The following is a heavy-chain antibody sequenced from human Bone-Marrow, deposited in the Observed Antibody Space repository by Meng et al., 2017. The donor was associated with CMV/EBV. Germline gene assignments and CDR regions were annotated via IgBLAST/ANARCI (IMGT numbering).Heavy chain of an antibody. J-gene: IGHJ5*02. CDR3: ARDRLPSLVVPAANLFDP. CDR1: GFTFSSYA. CDR2: ISYDGSNK. V-gene: IGHV3-30-3*01. D-gene: IGHD2-2*01. Sequence: GESLKISCAASGFTFSSYAMHWVRQAPGKGLEWVAVISYDGSNKYYADSVKGRFTISRDNSKTTLYLQMNSLRAEDTAVYYCARDRLPSLVVPAANLFDPWGQGTLVTVSS.